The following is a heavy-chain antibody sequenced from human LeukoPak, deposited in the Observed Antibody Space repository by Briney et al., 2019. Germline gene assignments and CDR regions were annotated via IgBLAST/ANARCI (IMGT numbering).Heavy chain of an antibody. CDR3: ARGSSSWYGDAFDI. V-gene: IGHV4-34*01. CDR1: GGSFSGYY. D-gene: IGHD6-13*01. Sequence: SETLSLTCAVYGGSFSGYYWSWIRQPPGKGLEWIGEINHSGSTNYNPSLESRVTISVDTSKNQLSLKLSSVTAADTAVYYCARGSSSWYGDAFDIWGQGTMVTVSS. CDR2: INHSGST. J-gene: IGHJ3*02.